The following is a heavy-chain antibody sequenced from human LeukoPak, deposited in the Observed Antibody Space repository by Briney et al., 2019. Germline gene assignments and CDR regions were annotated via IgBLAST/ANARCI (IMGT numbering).Heavy chain of an antibody. Sequence: GGSLRLSCAASGFTFDDYGMSWVRQAPGKGLERVANIKEDGRQKYYLDSVKGRFTISRDDAKNSLYLQMNNLRTEDTALYYCAKDLDSSAYYPEYWGQGTLVTVSS. J-gene: IGHJ4*02. D-gene: IGHD3-22*01. V-gene: IGHV3-7*03. CDR3: AKDLDSSAYYPEY. CDR1: GFTFDDYG. CDR2: IKEDGRQK.